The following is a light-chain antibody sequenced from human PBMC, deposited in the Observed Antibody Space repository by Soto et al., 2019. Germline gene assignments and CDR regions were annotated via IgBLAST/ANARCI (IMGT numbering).Light chain of an antibody. CDR2: AAS. CDR3: QPSYSTPIT. Sequence: DIQMTQSPSSLSASVGDRVTITCRASQSISSYLNWYQQKPGKAPKLLIYAASSLQSGVPSRFSGSGSGTDFTLTISSLQPEEFATYYCQPSYSTPITFGQGTRLEIK. J-gene: IGKJ5*01. V-gene: IGKV1-39*01. CDR1: QSISSY.